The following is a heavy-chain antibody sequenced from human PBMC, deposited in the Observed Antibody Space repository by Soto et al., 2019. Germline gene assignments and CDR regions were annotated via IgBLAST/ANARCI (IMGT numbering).Heavy chain of an antibody. V-gene: IGHV1-18*01. Sequence: QVQLVQSGAEVKKPGASVKVSCKASGYTFTSYGISWVRQAPGQGLEWMGWISTYNGNTKYAQKLQGRVTMTTDTTTSTAYVELRSLTSDDTAVFYCAREMVRGVGSDYWGQGTLVTVSS. J-gene: IGHJ4*02. D-gene: IGHD3-10*01. CDR1: GYTFTSYG. CDR2: ISTYNGNT. CDR3: AREMVRGVGSDY.